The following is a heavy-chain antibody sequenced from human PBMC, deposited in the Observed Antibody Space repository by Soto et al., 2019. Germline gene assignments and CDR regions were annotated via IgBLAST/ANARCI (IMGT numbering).Heavy chain of an antibody. CDR3: ATDRRYYDSSGYNWFDP. Sequence: VKVSCKVSGYTLTELSMHWVRQAPGKGLEWMGGFDPEDGETIYAQKFQGRVTMTEDTSTDTAYMELSSLRSEDTAVYYCATDRRYYDSSGYNWFDPWGQGTLVTVSS. J-gene: IGHJ5*02. D-gene: IGHD3-22*01. V-gene: IGHV1-24*01. CDR1: GYTLTELS. CDR2: FDPEDGET.